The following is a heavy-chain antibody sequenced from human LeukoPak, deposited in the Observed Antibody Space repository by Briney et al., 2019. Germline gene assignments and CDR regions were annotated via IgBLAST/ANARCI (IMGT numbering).Heavy chain of an antibody. J-gene: IGHJ4*02. CDR2: ISGSGGST. CDR3: AKANLRVFRSGFDY. D-gene: IGHD2-21*01. CDR1: GFTFSSYG. Sequence: GGSLRLSCAASGFTFSSYGMSWVRQAPGKGLEWVSAISGSGGSTYYADSVKGRFTISRDNSKNTLYLQMNSLRAEDTAVYYCAKANLRVFRSGFDYWGQGTLVTVSS. V-gene: IGHV3-23*01.